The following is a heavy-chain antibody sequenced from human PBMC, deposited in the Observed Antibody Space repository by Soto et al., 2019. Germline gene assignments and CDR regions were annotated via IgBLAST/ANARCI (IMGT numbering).Heavy chain of an antibody. CDR1: GFTFSSYW. J-gene: IGHJ6*03. CDR3: ARAAPQLLGWTGYYYMDV. V-gene: IGHV3-7*01. CDR2: IKQDGSEK. Sequence: GGSLRLSCAASGFTFSSYWMSWVRQAPGKGLEWVANIKQDGSEKYYVDSVKGRFTISRDNATNSLYLQMNRLRAEDTAVYYCARAAPQLLGWTGYYYMDVWGKGTTVTVSS. D-gene: IGHD2-2*01.